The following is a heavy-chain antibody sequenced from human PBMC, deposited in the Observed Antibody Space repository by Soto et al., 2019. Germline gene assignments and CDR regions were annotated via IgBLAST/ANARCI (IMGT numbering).Heavy chain of an antibody. CDR1: GYDYVTYA. D-gene: IGHD5-18*01. J-gene: IGHJ6*02. Sequence: QAQLVQSGAEVKKPGASVNVSCKASGYDYVTYAITWVRQRPGQGLEWMGWISTLNGNTNYAQNIQGRVTMTTDTSTRMLNWELSSLRSDDTDVYYCARRVQVWLPDYYGMDVWGQGTTVTVSS. CDR2: ISTLNGNT. V-gene: IGHV1-18*01. CDR3: ARRVQVWLPDYYGMDV.